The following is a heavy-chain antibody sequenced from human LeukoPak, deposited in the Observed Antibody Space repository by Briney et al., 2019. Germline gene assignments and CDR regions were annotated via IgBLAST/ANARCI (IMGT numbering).Heavy chain of an antibody. V-gene: IGHV1-2*02. CDR3: AKDSSDNWNDY. CDR2: INPNSGGT. Sequence: ASVKVSCKASGYTFTGYYMHWVRQAPGQGLEWMGWINPNSGGTNYAQKFQGRVTMTRDTSISTAYMELSSLRAEDTAVYYCAKDSSDNWNDYWGQGTLVTVSS. J-gene: IGHJ4*02. CDR1: GYTFTGYY. D-gene: IGHD1-20*01.